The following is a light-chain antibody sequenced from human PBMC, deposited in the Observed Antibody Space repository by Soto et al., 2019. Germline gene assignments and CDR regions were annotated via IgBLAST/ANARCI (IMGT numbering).Light chain of an antibody. CDR2: GAS. CDR1: ESIRSY. Sequence: DIQMTQSPSSLSASVGDRVTITCRASESIRSYLNWYQQKPGKAPKVLIYGASYLEPGVPSRFSGTGSGTDFTFTISSLQPEDIATYYCQQYDSVPLTFGGGTKVDIK. J-gene: IGKJ4*01. V-gene: IGKV1-33*01. CDR3: QQYDSVPLT.